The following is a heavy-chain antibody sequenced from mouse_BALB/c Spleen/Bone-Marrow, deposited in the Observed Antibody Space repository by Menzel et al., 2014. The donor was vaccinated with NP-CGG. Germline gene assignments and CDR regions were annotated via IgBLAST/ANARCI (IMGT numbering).Heavy chain of an antibody. CDR1: GYTFTNYW. CDR3: ARKGYGNYHYYAMDY. J-gene: IGHJ4*01. V-gene: IGHV1-7*01. CDR2: INPSTGYT. D-gene: IGHD2-1*01. Sequence: VQLQQSGAELAKPGASVKMSCKASGYTFTNYWTHWIKQRPGQGLEWIGYINPSTGYTEYNQKFKDKATLTADKSSSTAYMQLSSLTSEDSAVYYCARKGYGNYHYYAMDYWGQGTSVTVSS.